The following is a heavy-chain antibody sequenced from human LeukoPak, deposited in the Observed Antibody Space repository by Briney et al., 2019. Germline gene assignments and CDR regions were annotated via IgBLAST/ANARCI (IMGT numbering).Heavy chain of an antibody. Sequence: ASVKVSCEASGYTFTGYYMHWVRQAPGQGLEWMGWINPNSGGTNYAQKFQGRVTMTRDTSISTAYMELSRLRSDDTAVYYCARDPVFGVVTYYYYYMDVWGKGTTVTVSS. D-gene: IGHD3-3*01. J-gene: IGHJ6*03. V-gene: IGHV1-2*02. CDR1: GYTFTGYY. CDR3: ARDPVFGVVTYYYYYMDV. CDR2: INPNSGGT.